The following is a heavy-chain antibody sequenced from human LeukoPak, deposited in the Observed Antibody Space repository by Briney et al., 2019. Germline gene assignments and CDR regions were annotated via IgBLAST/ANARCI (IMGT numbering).Heavy chain of an antibody. J-gene: IGHJ5*02. CDR2: IDPGGCYT. D-gene: IGHD3-10*01. V-gene: IGHV5-10-1*01. CDR3: ARRDYYGSQSYYWKNWFDP. Sequence: GESLRISCQGSGYRFTSYWISWVRQMPGKGLEWMGGIDPGGCYTNYSPSFQGHVTISADRSISTAYLQWSSLKASDTAMYYCARRDYYGSQSYYWKNWFDPWGQGTLVTVSS. CDR1: GYRFTSYW.